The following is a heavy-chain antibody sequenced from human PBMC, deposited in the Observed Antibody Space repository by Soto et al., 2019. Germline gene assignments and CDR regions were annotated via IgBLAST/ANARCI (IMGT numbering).Heavy chain of an antibody. D-gene: IGHD1-26*01. Sequence: QVQLVESGGGAVQPGESLRLSCVASGFDFTYYAMHWVRQAPGKGLESVAVMSSDGSKIQHTDSVKGRFTISRDNTKNTLYLKMNSLRKEDTAVYFCAKDEGVGGTLGLFDYWGQGTLVSVSS. CDR2: MSSDGSKI. J-gene: IGHJ4*02. CDR1: GFDFTYYA. CDR3: AKDEGVGGTLGLFDY. V-gene: IGHV3-30*18.